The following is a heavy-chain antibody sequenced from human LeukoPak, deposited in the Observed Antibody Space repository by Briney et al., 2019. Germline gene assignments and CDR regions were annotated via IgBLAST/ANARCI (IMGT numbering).Heavy chain of an antibody. D-gene: IGHD1-26*01. V-gene: IGHV3-21*01. CDR2: ISISSNYI. J-gene: IGHJ4*02. Sequence: GGSLRPSSAPYAVTFSSYTMNCVRQPAGKGLEWVSSISISSNYIYHAVSVKGPFTISRDNAKTSLYLQMNSLRAEDTAVYYCARDAPLPDFWGQGTLVTVSS. CDR3: ARDAPLPDF. CDR1: AVTFSSYT.